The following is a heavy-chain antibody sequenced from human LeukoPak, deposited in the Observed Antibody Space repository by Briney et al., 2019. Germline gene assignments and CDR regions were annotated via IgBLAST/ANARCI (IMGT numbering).Heavy chain of an antibody. CDR1: GGSFSGYY. Sequence: SETLSLTCAVYGGSFSGYYWNWIRQPPGKGLEWIGEINHSGIKYNPSLKSRVTISVDTSKNHFSLKLNSVTAADTAVYYCAKPSNYYGSATDAFDFWGQGTMVTVSS. V-gene: IGHV4-34*01. CDR2: INHSGI. D-gene: IGHD3-10*01. CDR3: AKPSNYYGSATDAFDF. J-gene: IGHJ3*01.